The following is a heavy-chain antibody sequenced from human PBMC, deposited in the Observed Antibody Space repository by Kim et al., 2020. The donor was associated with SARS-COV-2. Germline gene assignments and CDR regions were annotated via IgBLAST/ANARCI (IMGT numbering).Heavy chain of an antibody. CDR3: ARFSYCGSDCYRSFDS. D-gene: IGHD2-21*02. V-gene: IGHV3-23*01. Sequence: GGSLRLSCTASGFTFNTYVMGWVRQAPGKGLEWVSGIGATGGSTYYPDSVKGQFTISRDNSKNAVFLQMNSLRAEDTAIYYCARFSYCGSDCYRSFDSWG. CDR1: GFTFNTYV. CDR2: IGATGGST. J-gene: IGHJ4*01.